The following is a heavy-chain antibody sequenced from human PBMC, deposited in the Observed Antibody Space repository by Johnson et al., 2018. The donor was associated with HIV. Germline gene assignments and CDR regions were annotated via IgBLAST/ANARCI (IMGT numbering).Heavy chain of an antibody. CDR1: GFTFSSFG. Sequence: QVQLVESGGGVVQPGGSLRLSCAASGFTFSSFGMHWVRQAPGKGLEWVAVIWYDGSDKYYADSVKGRFTISRDNSRNTVYLQMNSLRVEDTAVYYCAKGCRGLLERTYAFDVWGQGTMVAVSS. D-gene: IGHD3-10*01. CDR3: AKGCRGLLERTYAFDV. J-gene: IGHJ3*01. V-gene: IGHV3-33*06. CDR2: IWYDGSDK.